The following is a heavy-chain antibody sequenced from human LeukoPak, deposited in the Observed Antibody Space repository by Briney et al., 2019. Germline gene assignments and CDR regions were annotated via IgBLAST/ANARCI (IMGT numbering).Heavy chain of an antibody. CDR1: GFTFSSYA. V-gene: IGHV3-23*01. CDR3: AKDYGYSYGYGGSY. CDR2: ISGSGGST. Sequence: GGSLRLSCAASGFTFSSYAMSWVHQAPGKALEWVSAISGSGGSTNYADSVKGRFTISRDNSKNTLYLQMNSLRAEDTAVYYCAKDYGYSYGYGGSYWGQGTLVTVSS. D-gene: IGHD5-18*01. J-gene: IGHJ4*02.